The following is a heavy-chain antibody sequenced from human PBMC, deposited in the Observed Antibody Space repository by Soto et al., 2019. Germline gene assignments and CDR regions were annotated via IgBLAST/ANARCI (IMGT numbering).Heavy chain of an antibody. V-gene: IGHV4-4*02. Sequence: QVRLQQSGPGLVKPSGTPSLTCAVSGVSITSSTWWSWLRQPPGKGLEWFTKIYDSADIKYSNYNQSLEIRATISFDRSNNVFSLNVTSVPAADTAIYSCAKGGDISGRGGGLSWFDPWGQGTLVTVSS. J-gene: IGHJ5*02. CDR1: GVSITSSTW. CDR3: AKGGDISGRGGGLSWFDP. D-gene: IGHD6-19*01. CDR2: IYDSADIKYS.